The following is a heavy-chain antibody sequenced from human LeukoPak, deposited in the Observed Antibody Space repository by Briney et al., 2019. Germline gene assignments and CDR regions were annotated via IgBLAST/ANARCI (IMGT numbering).Heavy chain of an antibody. CDR1: GFTFSSYW. J-gene: IGHJ6*02. CDR2: INHNGNVN. Sequence: GGSLRLSCAASGFTFSSYWMNWARQAPGKGLEWVASINHNGNVNYYVDSVKGRLTISRDNAKNSLYLQMSNLRAEDTAVYFCARGGGLDVWGQGATVTVSS. D-gene: IGHD3-16*01. CDR3: ARGGGLDV. V-gene: IGHV3-7*03.